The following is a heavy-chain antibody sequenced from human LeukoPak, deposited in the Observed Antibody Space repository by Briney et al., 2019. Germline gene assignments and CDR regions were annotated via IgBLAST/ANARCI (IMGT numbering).Heavy chain of an antibody. Sequence: SETLSLTCTVSGGSISSSSYYWGWFRQPPGKGLEWIANINYGGSTYYNPSLKSRVTISADTSKSQFSLKLSSVTAADTAVYYCTRHVHNYGIDYWGQGTLATVSS. CDR2: INYGGST. D-gene: IGHD5-18*01. J-gene: IGHJ4*02. V-gene: IGHV4-39*01. CDR3: TRHVHNYGIDY. CDR1: GGSISSSSYY.